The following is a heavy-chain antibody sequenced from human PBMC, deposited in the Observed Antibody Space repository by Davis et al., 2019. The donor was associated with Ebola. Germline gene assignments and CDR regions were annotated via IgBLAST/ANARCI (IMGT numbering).Heavy chain of an antibody. CDR3: ERDSAATLLGYYGMDV. CDR1: GSSLSGYS. J-gene: IGHJ6*02. CDR2: VLEVGTEM. D-gene: IGHD2-15*01. V-gene: IGHV3-7*01. Sequence: SLSLSCSVSGSSLSGYSMSWVRPAHGNGLGWVATVLEVGTEMNYVDSVKGRFTISRDNAKNSLYLQMNSVRAEDTAVYYCERDSAATLLGYYGMDVWGQGTTVTVSS.